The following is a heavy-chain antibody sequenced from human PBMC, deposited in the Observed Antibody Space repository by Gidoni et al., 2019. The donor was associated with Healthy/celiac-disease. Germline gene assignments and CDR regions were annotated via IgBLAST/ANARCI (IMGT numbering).Heavy chain of an antibody. Sequence: QVQLQESGPGLVKPSATLSLTCTVSGGSSSSYHWSWIRQPAGKGLEWIGRIYTSGSTNYNPSLKSRVTMSVNTSKKQLSLKLTSVTAADTAVYYCARGDCSTTSCSYYYYGMDVWGQGTTVTVSS. V-gene: IGHV4-4*07. CDR2: IYTSGST. CDR3: ARGDCSTTSCSYYYYGMDV. J-gene: IGHJ6*02. CDR1: GGSSSSYH. D-gene: IGHD2-2*01.